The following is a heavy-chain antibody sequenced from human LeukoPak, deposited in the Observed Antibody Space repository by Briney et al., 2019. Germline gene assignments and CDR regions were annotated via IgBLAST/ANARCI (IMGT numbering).Heavy chain of an antibody. V-gene: IGHV3-7*01. J-gene: IGHJ4*02. D-gene: IGHD3-16*01. Sequence: GGSLRLSCAASGFTFTTYWMSWVRQAPGKGLEWVANIDQDGSDKYYVDSVKGRFTISRDNGKNSLYLQMNSLGAEDTAVYYCARGGKLHPQSPYWGQGTLVTVSS. CDR3: ARGGKLHPQSPY. CDR1: GFTFTTYW. CDR2: IDQDGSDK.